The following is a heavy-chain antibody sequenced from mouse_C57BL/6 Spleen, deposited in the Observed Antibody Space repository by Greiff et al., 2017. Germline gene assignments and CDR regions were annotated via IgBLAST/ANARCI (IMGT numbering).Heavy chain of an antibody. CDR1: GYAFSSSW. D-gene: IGHD3-2*02. Sequence: VKVVESGPELVKPGASVKISCKASGYAFSSSWMNWVKQRPGKGLEWIGRIYPGDGDTNYNGKFKGKATLTADKSSSTAYMQLSSLTSEDSAVYFCARRQTAQAYAMDYWGQGTSVTVSS. J-gene: IGHJ4*01. CDR3: ARRQTAQAYAMDY. CDR2: IYPGDGDT. V-gene: IGHV1-82*01.